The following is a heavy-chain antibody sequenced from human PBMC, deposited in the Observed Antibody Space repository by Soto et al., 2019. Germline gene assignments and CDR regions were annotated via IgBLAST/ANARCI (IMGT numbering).Heavy chain of an antibody. Sequence: EVQLLESGGGLVEPGGSLRLSCAASGFTFRSYAMTWVRQAPGKGLEWVSYTGGGGVSTYYADSVKGRFTSSRDDSKNPLYLKMNSLRAEDTALYFCAKIVGGGSHHDAFDIWGQGTMVTVSS. D-gene: IGHD2-15*01. CDR2: TGGGGVST. CDR3: AKIVGGGSHHDAFDI. CDR1: GFTFRSYA. J-gene: IGHJ3*02. V-gene: IGHV3-23*01.